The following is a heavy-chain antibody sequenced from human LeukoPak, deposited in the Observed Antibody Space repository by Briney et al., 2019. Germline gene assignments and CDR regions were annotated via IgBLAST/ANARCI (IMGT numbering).Heavy chain of an antibody. V-gene: IGHV3-20*04. D-gene: IGHD6-13*01. Sequence: GGSLRLSCAAFGFTFTNYAMSWVRQAPGKGLEWVSGINWNGGSTGYADSVKGRFTISRDNAKNSLYLQMNSLRAEDTAVYYCARDLMGIAYRGAFYYWGQGTLVTVSS. J-gene: IGHJ4*02. CDR3: ARDLMGIAYRGAFYY. CDR1: GFTFTNYA. CDR2: INWNGGST.